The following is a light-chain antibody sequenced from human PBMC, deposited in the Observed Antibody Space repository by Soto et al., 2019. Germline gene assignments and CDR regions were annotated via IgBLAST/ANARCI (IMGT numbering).Light chain of an antibody. CDR2: GAS. Sequence: EIVLTQSPGILSLSPGERATLSCRASQSVGSIFLAWYQQKPGQTPRLLIYGASSRATGIPDRFSGSGSGTDFTLTISRLEPEDSAVYYCQQYGSSPGIFSFGPGTKVDIK. V-gene: IGKV3-20*01. CDR1: QSVGSIF. J-gene: IGKJ3*01. CDR3: QQYGSSPGIFS.